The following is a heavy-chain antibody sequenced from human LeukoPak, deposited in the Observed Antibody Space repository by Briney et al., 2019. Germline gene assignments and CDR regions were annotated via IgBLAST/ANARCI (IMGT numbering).Heavy chain of an antibody. D-gene: IGHD1-14*01. CDR3: ARRTNDAFDI. J-gene: IGHJ3*02. CDR2: ITSHEGVT. V-gene: IGHV3-64D*09. CDR1: GFTFRRHG. Sequence: SGGSLTLSCSASGFTFRRHGMQWVRQAPGKGLQYVSTITSHEGVTYYGDSVKGRFSNYTDNSKITLYLQMSSLRPEDTAVYYCARRTNDAFDIWGQGTMVTVSS.